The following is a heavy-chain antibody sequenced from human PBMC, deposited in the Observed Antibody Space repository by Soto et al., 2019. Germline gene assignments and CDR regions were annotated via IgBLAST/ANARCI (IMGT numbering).Heavy chain of an antibody. Sequence: ASVKVSYKASGYTFTSYGISWVRQAPGQGLEWMGWISAYNGNTNYAQKLQGRVTMTTDTSTSTAYMELRSLRSDDTAVYYCARGTYYDFWSGYYFPFDPWGQGTLVTVSS. V-gene: IGHV1-18*01. CDR2: ISAYNGNT. CDR1: GYTFTSYG. D-gene: IGHD3-3*01. J-gene: IGHJ5*02. CDR3: ARGTYYDFWSGYYFPFDP.